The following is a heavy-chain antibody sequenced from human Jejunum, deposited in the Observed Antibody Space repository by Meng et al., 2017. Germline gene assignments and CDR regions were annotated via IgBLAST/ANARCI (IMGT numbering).Heavy chain of an antibody. CDR1: GYSVSRNSAA. V-gene: IGHV6-1*01. J-gene: IGHJ5*02. CDR3: ARDESRLLRS. CDR2: TYYRSKWYS. Sequence: VHLPPPGPGLVTPSPTLSLTCAISGYSVSRNSAAWNWIRPSPSRGLEWLGRTYYRSKWYSDYAVSVKSRITINTDTSKNQLSLQLNSVTPEDTAVYYCARDESRLLRSWGQGTLVTVSS. D-gene: IGHD3-22*01.